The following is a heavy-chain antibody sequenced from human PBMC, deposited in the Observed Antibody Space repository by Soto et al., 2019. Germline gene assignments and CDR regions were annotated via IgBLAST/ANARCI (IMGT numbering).Heavy chain of an antibody. CDR3: ARTSHSSAPAAIGAFDI. Sequence: GGSLRLSCAASGFTFSSYSMNWVHQAPGKGLEWVSSISSSSSYIYYADSVKGRFTISRDNAKNSLYLQMNSLRAEDTAVYYCARTSHSSAPAAIGAFDIWGQGTMVTVSS. D-gene: IGHD2-2*01. V-gene: IGHV3-21*01. CDR1: GFTFSSYS. J-gene: IGHJ3*02. CDR2: ISSSSSYI.